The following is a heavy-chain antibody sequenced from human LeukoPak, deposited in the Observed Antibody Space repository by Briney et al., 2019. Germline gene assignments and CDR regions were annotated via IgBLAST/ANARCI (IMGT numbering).Heavy chain of an antibody. J-gene: IGHJ4*02. CDR3: AKDPSHCSGGSCYLRYFDY. CDR1: GFTFSSSA. Sequence: GGSLRLSCAASGFTFSSSAMSWVRQAPGKGLEWVSLISGSGGSTNYADSVKGRFTISRDNSKNTLYLQMNSLRAEDTAVYYCAKDPSHCSGGSCYLRYFDYWGQGTLVTVSS. CDR2: ISGSGGST. V-gene: IGHV3-23*01. D-gene: IGHD2-15*01.